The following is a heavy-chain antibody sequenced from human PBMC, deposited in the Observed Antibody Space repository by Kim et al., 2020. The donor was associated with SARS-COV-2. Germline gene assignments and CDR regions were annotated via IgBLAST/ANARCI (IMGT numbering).Heavy chain of an antibody. V-gene: IGHV1-18*01. CDR3: AREGWYYDFWSGLNYYYYYGMDV. Sequence: ASVKVSCKASGYTFTSYGISWVRQAPGQGLEWMGWISAYNGNTNYAQKLQGRVTMTTDTSTSTAYMELRSLRSDDTAVYYCAREGWYYDFWSGLNYYYYYGMDVWGQGTTVTVSS. CDR2: ISAYNGNT. D-gene: IGHD3-3*01. J-gene: IGHJ6*02. CDR1: GYTFTSYG.